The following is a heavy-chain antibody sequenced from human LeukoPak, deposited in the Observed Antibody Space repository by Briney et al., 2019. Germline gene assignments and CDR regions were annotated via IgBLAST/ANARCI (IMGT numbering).Heavy chain of an antibody. V-gene: IGHV3-23*01. Sequence: GSLSLSCAASGFTFSSYSMNWVRQAPGKGLEWVSGISGNDRSTYYADSVKGRFTISRDNSKNTVYLQMNTLRTEDTALYYCAKNRWGSVATPDSWGQGTLVTVS. J-gene: IGHJ4*02. CDR3: AKNRWGSVATPDS. D-gene: IGHD5-12*01. CDR1: GFTFSSYS. CDR2: ISGNDRST.